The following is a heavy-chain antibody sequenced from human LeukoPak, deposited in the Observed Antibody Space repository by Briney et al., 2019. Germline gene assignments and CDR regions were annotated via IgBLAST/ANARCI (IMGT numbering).Heavy chain of an antibody. D-gene: IGHD2-15*01. Sequence: PGRSLRLSCAASGFTSSSYAMHWVRQAPGKGLEWVAVISYDGSNKYYADSVKGRFTISRDNSKNTLYLQMNSLRAEDTAVYYCATYCSGGSCYPLGAFDIWGQGTMVTISS. CDR3: ATYCSGGSCYPLGAFDI. CDR1: GFTSSSYA. J-gene: IGHJ3*02. V-gene: IGHV3-30-3*01. CDR2: ISYDGSNK.